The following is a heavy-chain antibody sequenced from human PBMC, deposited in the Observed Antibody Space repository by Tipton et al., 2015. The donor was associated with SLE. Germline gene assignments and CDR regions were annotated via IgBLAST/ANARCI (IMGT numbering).Heavy chain of an antibody. V-gene: IGHV4-38-2*02. J-gene: IGHJ6*03. CDR2: MHHNGST. D-gene: IGHD1-26*01. CDR1: LYSIGSGFY. Sequence: TLSLTCTVSLYSIGSGFYWDWVRQAPGKGLEWVATMHHNGSTYYNPSLRSRVAVSMDTSRNQFSLKLSSVTAADTAVYYCARSQWEPGYMDVWGKGTTVTVSS. CDR3: ARSQWEPGYMDV.